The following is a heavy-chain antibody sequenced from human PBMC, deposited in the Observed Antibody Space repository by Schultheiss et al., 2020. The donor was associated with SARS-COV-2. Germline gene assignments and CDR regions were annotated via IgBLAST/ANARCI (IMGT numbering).Heavy chain of an antibody. D-gene: IGHD3-9*01. J-gene: IGHJ4*02. CDR1: GGSFSGYY. Sequence: SQTLSLTCAVYGGSFSGYYWSWIRQPPGKGLEWIGEINHSGSTNYNPSLKSRVTISVDTSKNQFSLKLSSVTAADTAVYYCARGPGDILSRYEAKWFDYWVQGTLVTVAS. CDR2: INHSGST. V-gene: IGHV4-34*01. CDR3: ARGPGDILSRYEAKWFDY.